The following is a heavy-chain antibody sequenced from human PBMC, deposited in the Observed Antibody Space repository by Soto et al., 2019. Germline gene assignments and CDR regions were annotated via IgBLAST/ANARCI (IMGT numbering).Heavy chain of an antibody. V-gene: IGHV1-69*01. J-gene: IGHJ4*02. D-gene: IGHD3-22*01. CDR3: ARGGSGYTWFNEF. Sequence: QEQLVQSGAEVKKPGSSVKVSCKAYGGPFSSYPISWVRQVPGQGLEWMGGIIPVFQTAYYTQRFQGRVTITADESTNTAYMELSSLRSEDTAIYYCARGGSGYTWFNEFWGQGTLVTVSS. CDR2: IIPVFQTA. CDR1: GGPFSSYP.